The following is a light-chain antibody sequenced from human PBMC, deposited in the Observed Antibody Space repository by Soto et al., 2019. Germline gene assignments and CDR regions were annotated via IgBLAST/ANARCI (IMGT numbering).Light chain of an antibody. CDR2: EVS. CDR1: TSDVGGYNY. CDR3: LSKTSSISYV. Sequence: QSALTQPASVSGSPGQSITISCTGTTSDVGGYNYVSWYQQHPGKVPKLLIHEVSNRPSGVSNRFSGSKSGNTASLTISGLQAEDEADYYCLSKTSSISYVFGTVTKVTV. V-gene: IGLV2-14*01. J-gene: IGLJ1*01.